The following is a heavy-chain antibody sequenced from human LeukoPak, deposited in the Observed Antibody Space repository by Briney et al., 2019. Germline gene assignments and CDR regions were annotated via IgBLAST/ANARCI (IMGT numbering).Heavy chain of an antibody. D-gene: IGHD3-3*01. CDR2: FDPEDGET. CDR1: GYTLTELS. Sequence: GASVKVSCKVSGYTLTELSMHWVRQAPGKGFEWMGGFDPEDGETIYAQKFQGRVTMTEDTSTDTAYMELSSLRSEDTAVYYCATDTIFGAPSDYWGQGTLVTVSS. V-gene: IGHV1-24*01. CDR3: ATDTIFGAPSDY. J-gene: IGHJ4*02.